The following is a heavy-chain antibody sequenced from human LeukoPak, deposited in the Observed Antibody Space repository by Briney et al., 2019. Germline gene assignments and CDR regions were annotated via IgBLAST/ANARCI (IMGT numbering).Heavy chain of an antibody. J-gene: IGHJ4*02. CDR1: NGSVSTYS. CDR2: IDYSGST. CDR3: ARVSRRHTLDY. V-gene: IGHV4-59*02. Sequence: PSETLCLTCVVSNGSVSTYSWSWIRQPPGKGLEWIGSIDYSGSTNYNPSLKSRVTMSLETSKNHFSLRLRSVTAADSAVYYCARVSRRHTLDYWGQGTLVTVSS.